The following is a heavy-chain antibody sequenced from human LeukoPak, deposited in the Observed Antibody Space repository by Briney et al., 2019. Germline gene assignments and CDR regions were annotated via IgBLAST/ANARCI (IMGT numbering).Heavy chain of an antibody. V-gene: IGHV1-46*01. CDR3: ARGTVVYGEAVWFDP. CDR1: GYTFTSYY. CDR2: INPSGGST. J-gene: IGHJ5*02. Sequence: ASVKVSGKASGYTFTSYYMHWVRQAPGQGLEWMGIINPSGGSTSYAQKFQGRVTMTRDMSTSTVYMELSSLRSEDTAVYYCARGTVVYGEAVWFDPWGQGTLVTVSS. D-gene: IGHD2-8*01.